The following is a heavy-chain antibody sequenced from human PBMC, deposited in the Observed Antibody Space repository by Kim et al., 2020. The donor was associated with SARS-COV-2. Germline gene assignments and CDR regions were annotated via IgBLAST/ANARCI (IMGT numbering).Heavy chain of an antibody. Sequence: RVTISVDTSKNQFSLKLSSVTAADTAVYYCARGDYDILTGYYTQYYGMDVWGQGTTVTVSS. D-gene: IGHD3-9*01. CDR3: ARGDYDILTGYYTQYYGMDV. V-gene: IGHV4-31*02. J-gene: IGHJ6*02.